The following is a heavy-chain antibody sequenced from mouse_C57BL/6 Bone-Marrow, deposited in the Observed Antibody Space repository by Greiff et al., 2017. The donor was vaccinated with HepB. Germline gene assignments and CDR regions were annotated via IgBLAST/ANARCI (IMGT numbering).Heavy chain of an antibody. CDR3: ARPVLGTVAY. CDR2: ISSGSSTI. CDR1: GFTFSDYG. Sequence: EVKLMESGGGLVKPGGSLKLSCAASGFTFSDYGMHWVRQAPEKGLEWVAYISSGSSTIYYADTVKGRFTISRDNAKNTLFLQMTSLRSEDTAMYYCARPVLGTVAYWGQGTLVTVSA. V-gene: IGHV5-17*01. D-gene: IGHD4-1*01. J-gene: IGHJ3*01.